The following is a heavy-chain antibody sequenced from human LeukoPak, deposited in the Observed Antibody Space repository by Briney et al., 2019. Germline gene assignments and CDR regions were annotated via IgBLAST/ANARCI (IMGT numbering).Heavy chain of an antibody. D-gene: IGHD3-10*01. V-gene: IGHV1-2*04. CDR1: GYTFTGYY. Sequence: ASVKVSCKASGYTFTGYYMHWVRQAPGQGLEWMGWINPNSGGTNYAQKFQGWVTMTRDTSISTAYMELSRLRSDDTAVYYCARAAYYGSGRYFDYWGQGTLVTVSS. CDR2: INPNSGGT. CDR3: ARAAYYGSGRYFDY. J-gene: IGHJ4*02.